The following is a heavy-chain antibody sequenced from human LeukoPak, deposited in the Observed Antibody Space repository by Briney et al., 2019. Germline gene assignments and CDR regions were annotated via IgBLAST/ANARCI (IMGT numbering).Heavy chain of an antibody. CDR2: ISYDGSNK. CDR3: ARTRQNMVRGVNDAFDI. V-gene: IGHV3-30*04. Sequence: GGSLRLSCAASGFTFSSYAMHWVRQAPGKGLEWVAVISYDGSNKYYADSVKGRFTISRDNAKNSLYLQMNSLRAEDTAVYYCARTRQNMVRGVNDAFDIWGQGTMVTVSS. CDR1: GFTFSSYA. J-gene: IGHJ3*02. D-gene: IGHD3-10*01.